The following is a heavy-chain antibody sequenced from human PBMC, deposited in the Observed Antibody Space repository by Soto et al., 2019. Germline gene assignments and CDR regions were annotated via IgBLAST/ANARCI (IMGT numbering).Heavy chain of an antibody. CDR3: ARGGGTRRTYYYDSSGYYQFDY. V-gene: IGHV1-69*13. J-gene: IGHJ4*02. CDR2: IIPIFGTA. CDR1: RGTFSSYA. D-gene: IGHD3-22*01. Sequence: SVQVSCKAARGTFSSYASSWVRQVPGQRLEWMGGIIPIFGTATYAQKFQGRVTLTADESTSTAYMELSSLRSEDTAVYYCARGGGTRRTYYYDSSGYYQFDYWGQGTLVTVSS.